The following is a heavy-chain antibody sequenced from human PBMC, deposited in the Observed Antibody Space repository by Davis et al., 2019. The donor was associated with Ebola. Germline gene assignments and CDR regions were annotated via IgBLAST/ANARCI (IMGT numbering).Heavy chain of an antibody. CDR1: GGSISSSSYY. V-gene: IGHV4-61*02. Sequence: PSETLSLTCTVSGGSISSSSYYWSWIRQPAGKGLEWIGRIYTSGSTNYNPSLKSRVTMSVDTFKNQFSLKLSSVTAADTAVYYCATTGEVPAAIPNYYYYYMDVWGKGTTVTVSS. D-gene: IGHD2-2*01. J-gene: IGHJ6*03. CDR3: ATTGEVPAAIPNYYYYYMDV. CDR2: IYTSGST.